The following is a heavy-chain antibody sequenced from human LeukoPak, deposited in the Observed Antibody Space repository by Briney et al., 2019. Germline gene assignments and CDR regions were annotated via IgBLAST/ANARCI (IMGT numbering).Heavy chain of an antibody. Sequence: PGGSLRLSCAASGFTVGYNYMTWVRQAPGKGLEWVAAIYNSGSTYYAGSVKGRFTISRDNSKNTMYLQMNSLKGEDTAVYYCARRSNPPGRIDHWGQGTLVTVSS. V-gene: IGHV3-66*04. CDR1: GFTVGYNY. J-gene: IGHJ4*02. D-gene: IGHD1-14*01. CDR2: IYNSGST. CDR3: ARRSNPPGRIDH.